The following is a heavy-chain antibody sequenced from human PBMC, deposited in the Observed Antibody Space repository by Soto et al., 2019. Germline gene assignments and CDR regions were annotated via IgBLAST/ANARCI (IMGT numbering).Heavy chain of an antibody. V-gene: IGHV1-69*01. J-gene: IGHJ4*01. CDR2: IIPIFGTA. CDR3: ARDLDHYYDSSGYYYQQYY. D-gene: IGHD3-22*01. Sequence: QVQLVQSGAEVKKPGSSVKVSCKASGGTFSSYAISWVRQAPGQGLEWMGGIIPIFGTANYAQKFQGRVTITADESTSTAYMELSSMRSEDTDVYYCARDLDHYYDSSGYYYQQYYWGHGTLVTVSS. CDR1: GGTFSSYA.